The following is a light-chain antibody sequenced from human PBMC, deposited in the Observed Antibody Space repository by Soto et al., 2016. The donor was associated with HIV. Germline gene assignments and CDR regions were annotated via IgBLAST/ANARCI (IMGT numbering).Light chain of an antibody. V-gene: IGLV3-21*03. J-gene: IGLJ2*01. CDR3: QVWDSRSDGL. CDR2: DDR. Sequence: SYKLTQPSFVSVAPGKAATITCGGKNIGSQDIHWYQQKPGQAPVLVVYDDRARPSGIPDRFSGSHSGDTATLTISRVEVGDEADYYCQVWDSRSDGLFGGGTRLTVL. CDR1: NIGSQD.